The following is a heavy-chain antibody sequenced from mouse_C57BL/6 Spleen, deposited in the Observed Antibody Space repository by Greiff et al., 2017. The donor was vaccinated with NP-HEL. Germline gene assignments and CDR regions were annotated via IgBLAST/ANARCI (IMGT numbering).Heavy chain of an antibody. V-gene: IGHV1-80*01. Sequence: QVQLKESGAELVKPGASVKISCKASGYAFSSYWMNWVKQRPGKGLEWIGQIYPGDGDTNYNGKFKGKATLTADKSSSTAYMQLSSLTSEDSAVYFWARWRGLSYYFDYWGQSTTLTVSS. CDR2: IYPGDGDT. D-gene: IGHD2-3*01. CDR3: ARWRGLSYYFDY. J-gene: IGHJ2*01. CDR1: GYAFSSYW.